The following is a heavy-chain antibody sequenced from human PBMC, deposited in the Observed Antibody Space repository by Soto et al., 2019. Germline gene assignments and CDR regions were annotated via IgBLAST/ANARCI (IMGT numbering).Heavy chain of an antibody. J-gene: IGHJ6*02. CDR2: VYSSGSTSGST. CDR1: GVSTSSYY. V-gene: IGHV4-4*07. CDR3: AKVQFFYYGMDV. Sequence: SETLSLTCTVAGVSTSSYYWSWIRQPAGKGLEWIGRVYSSGSTSGSTNYNPSLKSRVTMSVDTSKNQFSLKLSSVTAADTAVYFCAKVQFFYYGMDVWGQGTTGHRLL.